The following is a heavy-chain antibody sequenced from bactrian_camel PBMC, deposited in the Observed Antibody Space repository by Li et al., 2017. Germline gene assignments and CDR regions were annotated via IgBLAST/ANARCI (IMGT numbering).Heavy chain of an antibody. J-gene: IGHJ6*01. Sequence: VQLVESGGGLVQPGGSLRLSCAASGFTFSIYGMSWVRQASGKGLEWVSGIIKDGSVTYYADSVKGRFTISRDNAKNTIYLQMNSLKPDDTAVYYCVREARNDFGYWGQGTQVTVS. CDR3: VREARNDFGY. V-gene: IGHV3S7*01. CDR1: GFTFSIYG. CDR2: IIKDGSVT.